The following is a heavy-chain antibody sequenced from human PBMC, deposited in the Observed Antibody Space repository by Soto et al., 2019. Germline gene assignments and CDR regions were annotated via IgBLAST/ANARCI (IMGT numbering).Heavy chain of an antibody. CDR1: GFTFSSCG. CDR3: ARAAWSSSSDY. Sequence: VGSLTLSCVASGFTFSSCGMHWVRQAPGKGLDWVAVIWYDGSQKYYADSVKGRFTISRDDSKNTLYLQMDSLRAEDTAVYYCARAAWSSSSDYWGQGTLVTVSS. D-gene: IGHD6-6*01. CDR2: IWYDGSQK. J-gene: IGHJ4*02. V-gene: IGHV3-33*01.